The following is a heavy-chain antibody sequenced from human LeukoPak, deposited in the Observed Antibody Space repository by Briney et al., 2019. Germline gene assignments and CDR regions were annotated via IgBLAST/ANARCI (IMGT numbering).Heavy chain of an antibody. Sequence: SETLSLTCTVSGDSINNNYWSWIRQPPGKGLEWSGYIYDSWSTKYNPSLTSGVTFSVDPSKNLFSPQLTSLTAADTPVYYCARARGYPQWVDYCGHGTLVTVSS. V-gene: IGHV4-59*01. J-gene: IGHJ4*01. CDR2: IYDSWST. D-gene: IGHD6-19*01. CDR3: ARARGYPQWVDY. CDR1: GDSINNNY.